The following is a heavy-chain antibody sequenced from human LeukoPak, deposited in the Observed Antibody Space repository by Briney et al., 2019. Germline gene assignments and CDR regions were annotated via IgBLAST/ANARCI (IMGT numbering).Heavy chain of an antibody. CDR1: GGSISSSSYY. J-gene: IGHJ4*02. CDR3: ARDSSYYDISSYHFDY. Sequence: PSETLSLTCTVSGGSISSSSYYWGWIRQPPGKGLEWIGSIYYSGSTYYNPSLKSRVTISVDTSKNQFSLKLSSVTAADTAVYYCARDSSYYDISSYHFDYWGQGTLVTVSS. CDR2: IYYSGST. D-gene: IGHD3-22*01. V-gene: IGHV4-39*02.